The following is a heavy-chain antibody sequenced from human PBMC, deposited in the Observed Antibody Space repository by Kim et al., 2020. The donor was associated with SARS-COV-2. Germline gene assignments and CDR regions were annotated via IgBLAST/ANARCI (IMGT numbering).Heavy chain of an antibody. D-gene: IGHD3-3*01. J-gene: IGHJ5*02. CDR2: IYYSGST. CDR3: ARHSLRFLEWANWFDP. CDR1: GGSISSSSYY. Sequence: SETLSLTCTVSGGSISSSSYYWGWIRQPPGKGLEWIGSIYYSGSTYYNPSLKSRFTISVDTSKNQFSLKLSSVTAADTAVYYCARHSLRFLEWANWFDPWGQGTLVTVSS. V-gene: IGHV4-39*01.